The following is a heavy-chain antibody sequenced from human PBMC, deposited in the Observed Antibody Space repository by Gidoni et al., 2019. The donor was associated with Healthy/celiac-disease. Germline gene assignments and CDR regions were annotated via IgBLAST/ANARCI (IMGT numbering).Heavy chain of an antibody. D-gene: IGHD3-3*01. Sequence: EVQLVQSGAEVKKPGESLKISCKGSGYSFTSYWIGWVRQMPGKGLEWMGIIYPGDSDTRYSPSFQGQVTISADKSISTAYLQWSSLKASDTAMYYCARLIGDFWSGYSPTYYYYYMDVWGKGTTVTVSS. CDR3: ARLIGDFWSGYSPTYYYYYMDV. J-gene: IGHJ6*03. CDR1: GYSFTSYW. CDR2: IYPGDSDT. V-gene: IGHV5-51*01.